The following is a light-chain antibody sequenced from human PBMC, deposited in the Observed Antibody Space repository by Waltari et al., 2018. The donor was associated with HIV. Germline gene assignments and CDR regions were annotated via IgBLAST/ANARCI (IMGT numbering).Light chain of an antibody. CDR3: LQHNSYPLIT. Sequence: DIQMTQSPSSLSASVGDRVPVTCRASQGVRNELAWFQPKPGQAPQRLIYAASHLQSGVPSRFSGSGSETYFTLTITDLQPEDSATYFCLQHNSYPLITFGQGTRLEI. V-gene: IGKV1-17*02. CDR1: QGVRNE. J-gene: IGKJ5*01. CDR2: AAS.